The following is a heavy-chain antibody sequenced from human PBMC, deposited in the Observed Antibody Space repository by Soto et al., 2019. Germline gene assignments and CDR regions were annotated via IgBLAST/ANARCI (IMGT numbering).Heavy chain of an antibody. CDR1: GGSFSGYY. D-gene: IGHD3-9*01. Sequence: LSLTFAVYGGSFSGYYWSWIRQPPGKGLEWIGEINHSGSTNYNPSLKSRVTISVDTSKNQFSLKLSSVTAADTAVYYCARGRSVSRYFDWLLPPFGMDVWGQGTTVTVS. CDR3: ARGRSVSRYFDWLLPPFGMDV. V-gene: IGHV4-34*01. CDR2: INHSGST. J-gene: IGHJ6*02.